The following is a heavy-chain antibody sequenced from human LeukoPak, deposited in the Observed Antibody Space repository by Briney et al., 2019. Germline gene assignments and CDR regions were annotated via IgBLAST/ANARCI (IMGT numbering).Heavy chain of an antibody. CDR2: INHSGST. Sequence: SETLSLTCAVYGGSFSGYYWSWIRQPPGKGLEWIGEINHSGSTNYNPSHKSRVTISVDTSKNQFSLKLSSVTAADTAVYYCASDSGGYGFDYWGQGTLVTVSS. D-gene: IGHD1-26*01. J-gene: IGHJ4*02. CDR3: ASDSGGYGFDY. V-gene: IGHV4-34*01. CDR1: GGSFSGYY.